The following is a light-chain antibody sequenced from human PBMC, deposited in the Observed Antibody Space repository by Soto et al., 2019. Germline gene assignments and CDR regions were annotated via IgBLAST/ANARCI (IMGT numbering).Light chain of an antibody. V-gene: IGKV3-15*01. CDR3: QQRTNWSSVT. J-gene: IGKJ4*01. CDR1: KSVGSN. CDR2: GAS. Sequence: EVVMTYSAVTLSVSPVERATLSCRASKSVGSNLAWYQQKLGQAPRLLIYGASTRATGIPARFSGSGSGTDFTLTISSLEPEDFAVYYCQQRTNWSSVTFGGGTKVDIK.